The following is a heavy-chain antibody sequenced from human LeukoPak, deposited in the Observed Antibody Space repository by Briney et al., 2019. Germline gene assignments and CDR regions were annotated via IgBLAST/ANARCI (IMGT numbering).Heavy chain of an antibody. CDR2: IRYDGSNK. CDR3: AKDSLLSGSYILGY. J-gene: IGHJ4*02. D-gene: IGHD1-26*01. Sequence: GGSLRLSCAASEFPFNNYGMHWVRQAPGKGLEWVAFIRYDGSNKYYADSVKGRFTISRDISTDTLYLQMNSLRAEDTAVYYCAKDSLLSGSYILGYWGQGTLVTVSS. V-gene: IGHV3-30*02. CDR1: EFPFNNYG.